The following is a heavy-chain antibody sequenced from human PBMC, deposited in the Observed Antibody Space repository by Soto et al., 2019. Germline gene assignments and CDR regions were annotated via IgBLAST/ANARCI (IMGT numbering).Heavy chain of an antibody. Sequence: EVQLVESGGGLARPGGSLRLSCAALGFTFIPPSMNWFGRAPGRGLEWVGRIKTKANSKTTEYAAFVEGRFTISREDSQNSLYLQMNSLKTEDTAVYYCARVSLVGPSGGRYFDYWGQGSQVAVSS. CDR3: ARVSLVGPSGGRYFDY. CDR2: IKTKANSKTT. V-gene: IGHV3-72*01. CDR1: GFTFIPPS. D-gene: IGHD1-26*01. J-gene: IGHJ4*02.